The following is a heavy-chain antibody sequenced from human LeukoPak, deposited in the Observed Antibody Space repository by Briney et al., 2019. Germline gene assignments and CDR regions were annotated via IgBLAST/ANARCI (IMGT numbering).Heavy chain of an antibody. V-gene: IGHV4-34*01. CDR3: ARLPRYDSSGYIYYGMDV. Sequence: PSETLSLTCAVYGGSFSGYYWSWIRQPPGKGLEWIGEINHSRSTNYNPSLKSRVTISVDTSKNQFSLKLSSVTAADTAVYYCARLPRYDSSGYIYYGMDVWGQGTTVTVSS. CDR1: GGSFSGYY. D-gene: IGHD3-22*01. CDR2: INHSRST. J-gene: IGHJ6*02.